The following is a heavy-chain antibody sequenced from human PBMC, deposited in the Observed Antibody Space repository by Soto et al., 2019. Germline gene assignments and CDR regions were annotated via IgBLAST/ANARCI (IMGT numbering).Heavy chain of an antibody. CDR1: GFTFSSYA. Sequence: QVQLVESGGGVVQPGRSLRLSCAASGFTFSSYAMHWVRQAPGKGLEWVAVISYDGSNKYYADSVKGRFTISRDNSKNTLYLQMSRLRAEDTAVYCCARVQGGVSPFGYWGQGTMVTVSS. D-gene: IGHD2-8*01. CDR2: ISYDGSNK. CDR3: ARVQGGVSPFGY. V-gene: IGHV3-30-3*01. J-gene: IGHJ4*02.